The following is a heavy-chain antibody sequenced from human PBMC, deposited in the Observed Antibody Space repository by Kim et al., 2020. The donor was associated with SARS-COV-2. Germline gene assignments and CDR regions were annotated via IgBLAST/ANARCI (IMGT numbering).Heavy chain of an antibody. CDR3: ARLLLLPHWYFDL. V-gene: IGHV4-39*01. CDR2: ICYSGST. Sequence: SETLSLTCTVSGGSISSSSYYWGWIRQPPGKGLEWIGSICYSGSTYYNPSLKSRVTISVDTSKNLFSLKLSSETAADTAVYYCARLLLLPHWYFDLWGRGTPVTVSS. D-gene: IGHD2-15*01. J-gene: IGHJ2*01. CDR1: GGSISSSSYY.